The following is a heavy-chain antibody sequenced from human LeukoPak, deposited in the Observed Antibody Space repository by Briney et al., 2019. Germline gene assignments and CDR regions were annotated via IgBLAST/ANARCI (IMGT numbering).Heavy chain of an antibody. D-gene: IGHD5/OR15-5a*01. J-gene: IGHJ4*02. CDR3: ARGTSTIDY. Sequence: PGGSLRLSCPASGFTFSSYRMNWVRQGPGKGLEWVSYISTSDSTIYYADSVKGRFTISRDNAKNSLYLQMNSLRAEDTAVYYCARGTSTIDYWGQGTLVTVSS. CDR2: ISTSDSTI. V-gene: IGHV3-48*01. CDR1: GFTFSSYR.